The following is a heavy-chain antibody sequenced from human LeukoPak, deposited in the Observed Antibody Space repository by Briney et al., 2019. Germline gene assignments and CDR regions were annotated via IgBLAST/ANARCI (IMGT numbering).Heavy chain of an antibody. V-gene: IGHV4-34*01. D-gene: IGHD4-17*01. J-gene: IGHJ3*02. CDR1: GGSFSGYY. CDR2: INHSGST. Sequence: SETLSLTCAVYGGSFSGYYWSWIRQPPGKGLEWIGEINHSGSTNYNPSLKSRVTISVDTSKNQFSLKLSSVTAADTAVYWLAGAQSGLAFDIWGQGTMVTVSS. CDR3: AGAQSGLAFDI.